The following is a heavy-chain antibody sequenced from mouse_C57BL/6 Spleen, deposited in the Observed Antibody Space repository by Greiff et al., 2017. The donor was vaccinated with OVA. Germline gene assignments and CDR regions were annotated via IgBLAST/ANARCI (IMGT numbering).Heavy chain of an antibody. J-gene: IGHJ2*01. V-gene: IGHV3-6*01. Sequence: EVQLVESGPGLVKPSQSLSLTCSVTGYSITSGYYWNWIRQFPGNKLEWMGYISYDGSNNYNPSLKNRISITRDTSKNQFFLKLNSVTTEDTATYYCARELYDGFDYWGQGTTLTVSS. CDR1: GYSITSGYY. CDR2: ISYDGSN. D-gene: IGHD2-3*01. CDR3: ARELYDGFDY.